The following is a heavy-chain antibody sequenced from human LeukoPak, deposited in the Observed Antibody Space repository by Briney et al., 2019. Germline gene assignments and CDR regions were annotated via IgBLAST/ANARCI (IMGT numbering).Heavy chain of an antibody. CDR1: GYTFTSYG. Sequence: ASVKVSCKASGYTFTSYGISWVRQAPGQGLEWMGWIGAYNGDTNYAQSLQGRVTMTTDTSTSTAYIELRSLKSDDTAVYYCARVIVGAVHFDYWGQGTLVTVSS. CDR2: IGAYNGDT. J-gene: IGHJ4*02. CDR3: ARVIVGAVHFDY. D-gene: IGHD1-26*01. V-gene: IGHV1-18*01.